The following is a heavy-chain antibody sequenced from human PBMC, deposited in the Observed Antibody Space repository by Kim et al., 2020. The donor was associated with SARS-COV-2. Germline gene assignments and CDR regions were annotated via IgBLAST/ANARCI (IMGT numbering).Heavy chain of an antibody. CDR3: EGYYFGMDV. J-gene: IGHJ6*02. Sequence: GGSLRLSCAASGFGLSNYWMYWVRQVPGKGLVWVSRIDSNGSTKTYADSVKGRFTISRDSATNTLYLQMNSLRAEDTAVYYCEGYYFGMDVWGQGTTVTV. CDR2: IDSNGSTK. V-gene: IGHV3-74*01. CDR1: GFGLSNYW.